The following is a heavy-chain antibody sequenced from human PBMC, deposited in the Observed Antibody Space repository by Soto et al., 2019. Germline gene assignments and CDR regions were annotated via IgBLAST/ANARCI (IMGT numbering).Heavy chain of an antibody. Sequence: GGSLRLSCAASGFTFSSYAMSWVRQAPGKGVEWVSAISGSGGSTYYADSVKGRFTISRDNSKNTLYLQMNSLRAEDTAVYYCAKSSGWHGVFDYWGQGTLVTVSS. J-gene: IGHJ4*02. CDR1: GFTFSSYA. D-gene: IGHD6-19*01. CDR2: ISGSGGST. CDR3: AKSSGWHGVFDY. V-gene: IGHV3-23*01.